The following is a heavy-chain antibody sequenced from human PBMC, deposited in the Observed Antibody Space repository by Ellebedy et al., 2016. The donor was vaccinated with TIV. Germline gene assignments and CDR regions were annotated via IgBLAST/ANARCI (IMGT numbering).Heavy chain of an antibody. V-gene: IGHV3-23*01. J-gene: IGHJ5*02. CDR1: AFTFGAYA. Sequence: GESLKISCAASAFTFGAYAMSWVRQGPGKGLEWVSALGGRGGSTYYADSVKGRFTISRDNAESSLFLQMNSLRVEDTAVYYCARRASYGDYAVQVNPWFDPWGQGTLVNVSS. CDR3: ARRASYGDYAVQVNPWFDP. CDR2: LGGRGGST. D-gene: IGHD4-17*01.